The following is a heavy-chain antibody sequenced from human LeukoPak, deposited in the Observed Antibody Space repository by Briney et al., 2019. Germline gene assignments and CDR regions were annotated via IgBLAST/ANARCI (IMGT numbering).Heavy chain of an antibody. CDR1: GFTFSSYG. D-gene: IGHD6-13*01. Sequence: PGRSLRLSRAASGFTFSSYGMHWVRQAPGKGLEWVAVIWYDGSNKYYADSVKGRFTISRDNSKNTLYLQMNSLRAEDTAVYYCARDGYSSSWYKFTYNWFDPWGQGTLVTVSS. V-gene: IGHV3-33*01. J-gene: IGHJ5*02. CDR3: ARDGYSSSWYKFTYNWFDP. CDR2: IWYDGSNK.